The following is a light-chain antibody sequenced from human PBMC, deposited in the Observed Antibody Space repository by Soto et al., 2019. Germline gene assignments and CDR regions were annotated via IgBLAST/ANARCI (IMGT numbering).Light chain of an antibody. CDR3: QQNFSNPRT. Sequence: DIQLTQSPSSLSASVGDRVTITCRSSQTISKYLSWYQQKPGKAPKLLIHAASNLQSGVPSRFSGVASGTDFTLTISSLQPEDFATYYCQQNFSNPRTFGQGTNVDIK. V-gene: IGKV1-39*01. CDR1: QTISKY. CDR2: AAS. J-gene: IGKJ2*01.